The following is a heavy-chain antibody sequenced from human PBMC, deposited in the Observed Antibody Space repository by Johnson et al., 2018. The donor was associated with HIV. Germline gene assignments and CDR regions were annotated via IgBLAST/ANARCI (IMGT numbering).Heavy chain of an antibody. CDR2: ISSSGSTI. Sequence: QVQLVESGGGLVKPGGSLRLSCAASGFTFSDYYMSWIRQAPGKGLEWVSYISSSGSTIYYADSVKGRFTITRDNSKNTLHLQMNSLSAEDTAVYYCARAQGGGYDDTSGYSPFGAFDIWGQGTLVTVSS. D-gene: IGHD3-22*01. V-gene: IGHV3-11*01. J-gene: IGHJ3*02. CDR3: ARAQGGGYDDTSGYSPFGAFDI. CDR1: GFTFSDYY.